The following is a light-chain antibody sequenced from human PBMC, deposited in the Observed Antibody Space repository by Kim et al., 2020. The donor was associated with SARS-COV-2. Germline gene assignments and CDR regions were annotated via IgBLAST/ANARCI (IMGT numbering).Light chain of an antibody. CDR2: YDS. Sequence: APGKTARINCGGNNIGSKSVHWYQQKPGQAPVLVIYYDSDRPSGIPERFSGSNSGSTATLTISRVEAGDEADYYCQVWDSSSDHVVFGGGTQLTVL. CDR1: NIGSKS. CDR3: QVWDSSSDHVV. V-gene: IGLV3-21*04. J-gene: IGLJ2*01.